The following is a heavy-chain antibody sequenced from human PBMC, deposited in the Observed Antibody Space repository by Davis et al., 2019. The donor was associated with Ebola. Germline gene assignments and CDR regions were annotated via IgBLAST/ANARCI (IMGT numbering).Heavy chain of an antibody. CDR1: GDSVSSNSAA. CDR3: ARDIPGTRAFDI. D-gene: IGHD1-7*01. Sequence: HSQTLSLTCAISGDSVSSNSAAWNWIRQSPWRGLEWLGRTYYRSKWYNDYAVSVRGRITINPDTSKNQFSLQLNSVTPEDTAVYYCARDIPGTRAFDIWGQGTMVTVSS. J-gene: IGHJ3*02. CDR2: TYYRSKWYN. V-gene: IGHV6-1*01.